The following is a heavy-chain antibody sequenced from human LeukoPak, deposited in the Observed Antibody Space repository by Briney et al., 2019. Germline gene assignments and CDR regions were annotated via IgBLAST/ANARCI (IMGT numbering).Heavy chain of an antibody. CDR2: IRFDGSNK. CDR1: GFTFSTYG. V-gene: IGHV3-30*02. CDR3: ARGIRFLEWLSGFDY. Sequence: GGSLRLSCAASGFTFSTYGMHWVRQAPGKGLEWVAFIRFDGSNKNYADSVKGRFTISRDNSKNTLYLQMDSLRVEDTALYYCARGIRFLEWLSGFDYWGQGTLVTVSS. J-gene: IGHJ4*02. D-gene: IGHD3-3*01.